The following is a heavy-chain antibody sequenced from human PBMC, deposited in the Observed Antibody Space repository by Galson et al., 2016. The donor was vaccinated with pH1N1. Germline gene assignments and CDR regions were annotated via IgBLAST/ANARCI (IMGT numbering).Heavy chain of an antibody. Sequence: SLRLSCAASGFTFSSFWMTWVRQAPGKGLEWVANINQDASKKYYVDSVKGRFTISRDNAKNSLYLQMSSLRVEDAALYYFVKEIGGSGGYWGQGTLVTVSS. D-gene: IGHD3-16*01. CDR2: INQDASKK. V-gene: IGHV3-7*01. J-gene: IGHJ4*02. CDR3: VKEIGGSGGY. CDR1: GFTFSSFW.